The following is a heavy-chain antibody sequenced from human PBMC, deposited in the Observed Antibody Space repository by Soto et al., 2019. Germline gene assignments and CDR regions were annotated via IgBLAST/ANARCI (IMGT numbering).Heavy chain of an antibody. J-gene: IGHJ3*02. V-gene: IGHV3-48*04. CDR1: GFTFSSYW. CDR3: ARAYSDAFDI. D-gene: IGHD2-15*01. CDR2: ISSSGTGI. Sequence: GGSLRLSCAASGFTFSSYWMSWVRQAPGKGLEWVSYISSSGTGIYYPDSVKGRFTISRDNAKNSLYLQMSSLRAEDTAVYYCARAYSDAFDIWGQGTMVTVSS.